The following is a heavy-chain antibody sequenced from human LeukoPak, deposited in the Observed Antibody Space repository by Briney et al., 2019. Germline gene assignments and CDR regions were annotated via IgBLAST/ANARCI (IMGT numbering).Heavy chain of an antibody. CDR1: GGSFSGYY. J-gene: IGHJ4*02. V-gene: IGHV4-34*01. Sequence: SETLSLTCAVYGGSFSGYYWSWIRQPPGKGLEWIGEINHSGSTNYNPSLKSRVTISVDTSKNQFSLKLSSVTAADTAVYYCARDSRMAGSKRDSSGWSDFDYWGQGTLVTVSS. D-gene: IGHD6-19*01. CDR3: ARDSRMAGSKRDSSGWSDFDY. CDR2: INHSGST.